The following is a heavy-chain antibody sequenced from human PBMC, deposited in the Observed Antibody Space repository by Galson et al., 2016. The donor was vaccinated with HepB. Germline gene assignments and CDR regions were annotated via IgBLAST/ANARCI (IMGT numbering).Heavy chain of an antibody. V-gene: IGHV3-7*01. Sequence: SLRLSCAASGFTFSSYWMSWVRQAPGKGLEWVANVKQDGSEKYYVDSVKGRFTISRGNAKNSLYLQMNSLRAEDTAVYYCARDGPHDFWSGYPFDYWGQGTLVTVSS. CDR3: ARDGPHDFWSGYPFDY. CDR1: GFTFSSYW. D-gene: IGHD3-3*01. J-gene: IGHJ4*02. CDR2: VKQDGSEK.